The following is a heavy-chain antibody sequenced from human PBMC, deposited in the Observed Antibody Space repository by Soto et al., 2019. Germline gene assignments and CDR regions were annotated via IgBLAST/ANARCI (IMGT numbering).Heavy chain of an antibody. D-gene: IGHD4-17*01. CDR3: PTIGPTTVPTAYLTGNYNGMDV. V-gene: IGHV4-30-4*01. CDR2: IYYSGST. Sequence: PSETLSLTCTVSGGSISSGDYYWSWIRQPPGKGLEWIGYIYYSGSTYYNPSLRSRLTISVDTSKNQFSLKLSSVTAADTAVYCCPTIGPTTVPTAYLTGNYNGMDVLGQGTTVAASS. J-gene: IGHJ6*02. CDR1: GGSISSGDYY.